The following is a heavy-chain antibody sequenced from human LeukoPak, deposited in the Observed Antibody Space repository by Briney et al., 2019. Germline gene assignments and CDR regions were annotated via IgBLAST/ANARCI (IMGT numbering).Heavy chain of an antibody. Sequence: ASVKVSCKASGGTFSSYAISWVRQAPGQRLEWMGWINAGNGNTKYPQKFQGRVTITRDTSADTAYMELSSLRSEDTAVYYCARLKYCTNGVCYAGFDYWGQGTLVTVSS. CDR1: GGTFSSYA. V-gene: IGHV1-3*01. J-gene: IGHJ4*02. CDR3: ARLKYCTNGVCYAGFDY. D-gene: IGHD2-8*01. CDR2: INAGNGNT.